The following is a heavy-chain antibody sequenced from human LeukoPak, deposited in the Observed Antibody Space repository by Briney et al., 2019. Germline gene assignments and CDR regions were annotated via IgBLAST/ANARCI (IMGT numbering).Heavy chain of an antibody. CDR3: ARDGGHTVTGGFDY. D-gene: IGHD4-17*01. J-gene: IGHJ4*02. CDR1: GFTFDDYG. V-gene: IGHV3-20*04. CDR2: INWNGGST. Sequence: GGSLRLSCAASGFTFDDYGMSWVRQAPGKGLEWVSGINWNGGSTGYADSVKGRFTISRDNAKNSLYLQMNSLRAEDTALCYCARDGGHTVTGGFDYWGQGTLVTVSS.